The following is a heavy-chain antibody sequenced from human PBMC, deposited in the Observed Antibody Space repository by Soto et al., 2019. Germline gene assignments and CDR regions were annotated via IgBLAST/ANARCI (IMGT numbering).Heavy chain of an antibody. CDR3: SREYCSGGSCYWDYYYGMDV. V-gene: IGHV1-3*01. CDR2: INAGNGNT. Sequence: ASVKVSCKASGYKFSSYAMHWVRQAPGQRLEWMGWINAGNGNTKYSQKFQGRVTITRDTSASTAYMELSSLRSEDTAVYYCSREYCSGGSCYWDYYYGMDVWGQGTTVTVSS. D-gene: IGHD2-15*01. CDR1: GYKFSSYA. J-gene: IGHJ6*02.